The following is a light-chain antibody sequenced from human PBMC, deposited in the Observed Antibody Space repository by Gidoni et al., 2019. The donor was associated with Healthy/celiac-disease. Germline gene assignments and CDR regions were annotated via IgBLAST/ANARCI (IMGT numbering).Light chain of an antibody. V-gene: IGKV4-1*01. CDR2: WAS. Sequence: DIVMTQSPDSLAVSLGERATINCKSSQSVLYSSNNKNYLAWYQQKPGQPPKLLIYWASTRESGVPDRFSGSGSGTDVTLTISSLQAEDVAVYYCQQYYSTPTFGQXTRLEIK. J-gene: IGKJ5*01. CDR1: QSVLYSSNNKNY. CDR3: QQYYSTPT.